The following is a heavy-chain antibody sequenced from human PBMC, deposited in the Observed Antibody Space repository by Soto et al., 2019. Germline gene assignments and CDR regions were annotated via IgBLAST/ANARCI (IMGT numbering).Heavy chain of an antibody. D-gene: IGHD3-9*01. CDR3: AKTVTFFFDYHTVGFSSEDY. CDR2: ISHDGSNR. J-gene: IGHJ4*01. CDR1: GLAFSDFG. Sequence: VQLAQSGGGVVQPGRSLRLSCEVSGLAFSDFGFHWVRQAPGKGLEWVSSISHDGSNRKYADSVKGRFTISRDNFKRTLFLQMDRLRTADTAVSYCAKTVTFFFDYHTVGFSSEDYWGHGTLVTVSS. V-gene: IGHV3-33*06.